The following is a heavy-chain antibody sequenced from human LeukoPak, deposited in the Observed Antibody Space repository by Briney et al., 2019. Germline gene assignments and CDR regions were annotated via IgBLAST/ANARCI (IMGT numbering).Heavy chain of an antibody. Sequence: PSETLSLTCGVHSGDFNHYFWSWVRQSPGKGLEWIGDVNHAGNTHYSSSLKSRVTISASSNTQFSMRLTSVTAADTAVYYCVGNRQEQWLTPRGGYYYYGMDVWGQGTTLYVSS. V-gene: IGHV4-34*01. CDR2: VNHAGNT. J-gene: IGHJ6*02. CDR1: SGDFNHYF. D-gene: IGHD6-19*01. CDR3: VGNRQEQWLTPRGGYYYYGMDV.